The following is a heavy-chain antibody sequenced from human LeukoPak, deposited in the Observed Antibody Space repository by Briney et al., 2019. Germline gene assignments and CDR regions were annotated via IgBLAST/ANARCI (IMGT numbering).Heavy chain of an antibody. V-gene: IGHV3-23*01. CDR1: GFTFSIYA. J-gene: IGHJ4*02. D-gene: IGHD2-15*01. Sequence: PGGSLRLSCAASGFTFSIYAMSWVRQAPGKGLEWVSTISGGGGSTYYADSVKGRFTISRDNSKNTLYLQMIILRAEDTAVYYCAKQLGYCSDGSCYFPYWGQGTLVTVSS. CDR2: ISGGGGST. CDR3: AKQLGYCSDGSCYFPY.